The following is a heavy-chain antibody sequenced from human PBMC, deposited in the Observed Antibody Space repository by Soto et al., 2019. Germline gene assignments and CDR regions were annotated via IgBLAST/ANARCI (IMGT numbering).Heavy chain of an antibody. CDR3: GRAIVARIGGREV. J-gene: IGHJ6*04. CDR2: IYYSGSS. CDR1: GYSISSGDFY. D-gene: IGHD5-12*01. Sequence: LSFISTISGYSISSGDFYLSLIRQPPGKVLEYIGYIYYSGSSHYNPSLKSLVTISLDTSRNQFSLKLSSVTAADTAVYYCGRAIVARIGGREVWGNCTKVTVHS. V-gene: IGHV4-30-4*01.